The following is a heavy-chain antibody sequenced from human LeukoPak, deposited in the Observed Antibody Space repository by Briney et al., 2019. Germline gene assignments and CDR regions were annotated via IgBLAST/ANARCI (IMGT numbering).Heavy chain of an antibody. CDR1: GGSFSGYY. Sequence: PSETLSLTCAVYGGSFSGYYWSWIRQPPGKGLEWIGEINHSGSTNYNPSLKSRVTISVDTSKSQFSLKLNSVTAADTAVYYCASLIYCGGDCLWGQGTLVTVSS. J-gene: IGHJ4*02. CDR3: ASLIYCGGDCL. V-gene: IGHV4-34*01. CDR2: INHSGST. D-gene: IGHD2-21*02.